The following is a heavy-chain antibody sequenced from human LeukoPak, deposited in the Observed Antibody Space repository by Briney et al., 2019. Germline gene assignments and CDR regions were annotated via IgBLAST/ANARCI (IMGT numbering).Heavy chain of an antibody. V-gene: IGHV1-18*01. J-gene: IGHJ3*02. CDR2: ISAYNGNT. CDR3: ARDLWLVVVPAQDDAFDI. D-gene: IGHD2-2*01. CDR1: GYTFTSYG. Sequence: ASVKVSCKASGYTFTSYGISWVRQVPGQGPEWMGWISAYNGNTNYAQKLQGRVTMTTDTSTSTAYMELRSLRSDDTAVYYCARDLWLVVVPAQDDAFDIWGQGTMVTVSS.